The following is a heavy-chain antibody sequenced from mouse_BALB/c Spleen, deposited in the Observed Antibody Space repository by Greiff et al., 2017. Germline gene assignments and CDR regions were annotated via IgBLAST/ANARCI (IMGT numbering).Heavy chain of an antibody. CDR3: ARQYYGYLYYYAMDY. J-gene: IGHJ4*01. CDR2: FYPGSGSI. D-gene: IGHD1-2*01. V-gene: IGHV1-62-2*01. CDR1: GYTFTEYI. Sequence: VQLQESGAELVKPGASVKLSCKASGYTFTEYIIHWVKQRSGQGLEWIGWFYPGSGSIKYNEKFKDKATLTADKSSSTVYMELSRLTSEDSAVYFCARQYYGYLYYYAMDYWGQGTSVTVSS.